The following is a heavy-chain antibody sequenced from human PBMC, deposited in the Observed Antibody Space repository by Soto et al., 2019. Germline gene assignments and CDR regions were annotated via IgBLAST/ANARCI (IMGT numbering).Heavy chain of an antibody. Sequence: ASVKVSCKASGYTFTSYGISWVRQAPGQGLEWMGWISAYNGNTNYAQKLQGRVTMTTDTSTSTAYMELRSLRSDDTAVYYCARSLVVPADMSNYYYYYYGMDVWGQGTTVTVSS. CDR1: GYTFTSYG. CDR2: ISAYNGNT. J-gene: IGHJ6*02. D-gene: IGHD2-2*01. V-gene: IGHV1-18*01. CDR3: ARSLVVPADMSNYYYYYYGMDV.